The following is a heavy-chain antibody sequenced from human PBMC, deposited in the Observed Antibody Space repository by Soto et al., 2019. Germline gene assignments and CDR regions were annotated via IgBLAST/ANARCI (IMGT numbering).Heavy chain of an antibody. V-gene: IGHV1-24*01. CDR2: FDPEDGET. D-gene: IGHD1-26*01. Sequence: ASVKVSCKVSGYTLTELSMHWVRQAPGKGLEWMGGFDPEDGETIYAQKFQGRVTMTEDTSTDTAYMELSSLRSEDTAVYYCATGTNTRQRGSYNWFDPWGEGTLVTVSS. CDR1: GYTLTELS. J-gene: IGHJ5*02. CDR3: ATGTNTRQRGSYNWFDP.